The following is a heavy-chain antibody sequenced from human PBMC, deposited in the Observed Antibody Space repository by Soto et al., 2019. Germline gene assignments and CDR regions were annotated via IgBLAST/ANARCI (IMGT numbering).Heavy chain of an antibody. D-gene: IGHD2-21*02. V-gene: IGHV3-30-3*01. CDR1: GFTFSSYA. CDR2: ISYDGSNK. CDR3: AREDTYCGGDCYSVPYYYGMDV. J-gene: IGHJ6*02. Sequence: QVQLVESGGGVVQPGRSLRLSCAASGFTFSSYAMHWVRQAPGKGLEWVAVISYDGSNKYYADSVKGRFTIFRDNYKNTLYLQMHSLRAEDTAVYYCAREDTYCGGDCYSVPYYYGMDVWGQGTTVTVSS.